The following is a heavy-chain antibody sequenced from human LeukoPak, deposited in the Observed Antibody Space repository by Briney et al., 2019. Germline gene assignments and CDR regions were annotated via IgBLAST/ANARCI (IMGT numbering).Heavy chain of an antibody. V-gene: IGHV3-23*01. CDR2: IIGSGGSA. CDR1: GFTPSSYA. CDR3: AKGVYCGSTSYPYYYYGMDV. D-gene: IGHD2-2*01. J-gene: IGHJ6*02. Sequence: GASLRLSCAASGFTPSSYAMSWGRQAPGKGLEWVSAIIGSGGSAYYADSVRGPFTISRENSKNTLYMHMNSVRAEDTAVCYCAKGVYCGSTSYPYYYYGMDVWGQGTTVTVSS.